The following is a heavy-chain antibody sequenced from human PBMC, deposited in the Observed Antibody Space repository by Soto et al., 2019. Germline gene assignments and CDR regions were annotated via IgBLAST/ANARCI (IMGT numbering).Heavy chain of an antibody. Sequence: EVQLVESGGGLVKPGGSLRLSCAASGFTFSSYSMNWVRQAPGKGLEWVSSISSSSSYIYYADSVKGRFTISRDNAKNSLYLQMNSLRAEDTAVYYCARDVTEWFGEYRNWFDPWGQGTLVTVSS. D-gene: IGHD3-10*01. V-gene: IGHV3-21*01. J-gene: IGHJ5*02. CDR3: ARDVTEWFGEYRNWFDP. CDR2: ISSSSSYI. CDR1: GFTFSSYS.